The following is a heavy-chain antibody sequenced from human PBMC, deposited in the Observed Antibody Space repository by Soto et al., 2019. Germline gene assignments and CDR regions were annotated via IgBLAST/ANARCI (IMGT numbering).Heavy chain of an antibody. CDR2: IKSKTDGGTT. Sequence: EVQLVESGGGLVKPGGSLRLSCAASGFTFSNAWMSWVRQAPGKGLEWVGRIKSKTDGGTTDYAAPVKGRFTISRDDSKNTLYLQINSLKTEDTAVYYCTTDVILQPTRYWGQGTLVTVSS. D-gene: IGHD3-3*01. J-gene: IGHJ4*02. CDR3: TTDVILQPTRY. V-gene: IGHV3-15*01. CDR1: GFTFSNAW.